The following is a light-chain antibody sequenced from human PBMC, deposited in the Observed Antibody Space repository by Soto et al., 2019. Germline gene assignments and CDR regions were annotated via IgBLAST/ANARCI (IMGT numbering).Light chain of an antibody. CDR2: AAF. CDR3: LQDYNYPWT. J-gene: IGKJ2*01. Sequence: AIQMTQSPSSLSASVGDRVTITCRASQGIRNDVGWYQQKPGKAPKLLINAAFSLQSGVPSRFSGSGSGTDFFTLTISSLQPEDFATYYCLQDYNYPWTFGQGTKLEIK. V-gene: IGKV1-6*01. CDR1: QGIRND.